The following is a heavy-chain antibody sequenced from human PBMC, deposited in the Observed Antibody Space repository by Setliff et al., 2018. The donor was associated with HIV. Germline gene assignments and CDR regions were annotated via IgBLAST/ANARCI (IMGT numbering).Heavy chain of an antibody. V-gene: IGHV5-51*01. CDR3: ARRYDFWSGYFYFDY. J-gene: IGHJ4*02. CDR2: IYPGDSDT. Sequence: GESLKISCKGSGYSFTSYWIGWVRQMPGKGLEWMGIIYPGDSDTRYSPSFQGQVTISADKSISTAYLQWSSLKASDTAMYYCARRYDFWSGYFYFDYWGQGTRVTVSS. CDR1: GYSFTSYW. D-gene: IGHD3-3*01.